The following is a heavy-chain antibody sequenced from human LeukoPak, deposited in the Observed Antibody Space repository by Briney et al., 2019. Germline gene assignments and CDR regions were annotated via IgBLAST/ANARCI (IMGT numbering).Heavy chain of an antibody. J-gene: IGHJ4*02. CDR1: GFSFSSYA. CDR3: ARDTVGATEKPFDY. V-gene: IGHV3-21*01. D-gene: IGHD1-26*01. CDR2: ISSSSSYI. Sequence: GGSLRLSCAASGFSFSSYAMSWVRQAPGKGLEWVSSISSSSSYIYYADSVKGRFTISRDNAKNSLYLQMNSLRAEDTAVYYCARDTVGATEKPFDYWGQGTLVTVSS.